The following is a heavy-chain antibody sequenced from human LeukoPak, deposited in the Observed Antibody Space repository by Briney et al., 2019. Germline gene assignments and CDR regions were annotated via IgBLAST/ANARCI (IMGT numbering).Heavy chain of an antibody. Sequence: GGSLRLSCAVSGFSFSSYVMNWVRQAPGKGLEWVSAISGSGRSTYYADSVKGRFTISRDNSKNTLYLQMNSLRAEDTAVYYCAKDCGTGPSYYYYGMDVWGQGTTVTVSS. CDR2: ISGSGRST. V-gene: IGHV3-23*01. J-gene: IGHJ6*02. D-gene: IGHD1-26*01. CDR1: GFSFSSYV. CDR3: AKDCGTGPSYYYYGMDV.